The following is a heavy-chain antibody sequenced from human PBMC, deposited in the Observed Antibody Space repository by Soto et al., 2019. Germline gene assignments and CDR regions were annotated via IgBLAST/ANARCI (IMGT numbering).Heavy chain of an antibody. Sequence: QVQLVQSGVEVKKPGASAKVSCKASGYTFTSYGITWVRQAPGRGLEWMGWISPYNGNTDYAQKFQGRVTMTTDTSTSTAYMELRSLRYDDTAVYYCASDRDGYSSGYYGMDVWGQGTTVTVSS. CDR2: ISPYNGNT. D-gene: IGHD3-22*01. J-gene: IGHJ6*02. V-gene: IGHV1-18*01. CDR1: GYTFTSYG. CDR3: ASDRDGYSSGYYGMDV.